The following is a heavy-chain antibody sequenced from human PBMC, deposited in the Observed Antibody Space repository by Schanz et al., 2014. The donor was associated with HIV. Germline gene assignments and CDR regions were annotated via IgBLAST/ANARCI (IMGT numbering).Heavy chain of an antibody. CDR3: ARVSFDTNSTNSIIHGMDV. Sequence: DVQLVESGGGLVQPGGSLRLSCTGFGFNFGDYAMNWVRQAPGKGLEWISYISSSGRTIYYADSVKGRFTISRDNAKNSLYLQMNSLRDEDTAVYYCARVSFDTNSTNSIIHGMDVWGQGTTVIVSS. V-gene: IGHV3-48*02. CDR2: ISSSGRTI. CDR1: GFNFGDYA. J-gene: IGHJ6*02. D-gene: IGHD2-2*02.